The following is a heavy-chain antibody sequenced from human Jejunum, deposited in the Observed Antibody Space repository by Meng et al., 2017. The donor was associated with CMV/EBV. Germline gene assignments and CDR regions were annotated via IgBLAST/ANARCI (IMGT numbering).Heavy chain of an antibody. CDR3: ARQTVVAGSYYGMDV. D-gene: IGHD2-2*01. CDR2: IYSGGTA. V-gene: IGHV3-66*02. J-gene: IGHJ6*02. Sequence: SGFTVSSNSLSWVRQAPGKGLEWVSIIYSGGTAYYADSVKGRFTISRDNSKNALSLQMGSLRAEDTAVYYCARQTVVAGSYYGMDVWGQGTTVTVSS. CDR1: GFTVSSNS.